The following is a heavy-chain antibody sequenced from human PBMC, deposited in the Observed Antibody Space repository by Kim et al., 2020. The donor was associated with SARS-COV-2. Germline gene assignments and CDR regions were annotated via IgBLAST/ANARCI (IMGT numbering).Heavy chain of an antibody. D-gene: IGHD4-4*01. CDR2: INHSGST. CDR1: GGSFSGYY. Sequence: SETLSLTCAVYGGSFSGYYWSWIRQPPGKGLEWIGEINHSGSTNYNPSLKSRVTISVDTSKNQFSLKLSSVTAADTAVYYCARAKPLLYSNYAPWLADWGQGTLVTVSS. J-gene: IGHJ4*02. V-gene: IGHV4-34*01. CDR3: ARAKPLLYSNYAPWLAD.